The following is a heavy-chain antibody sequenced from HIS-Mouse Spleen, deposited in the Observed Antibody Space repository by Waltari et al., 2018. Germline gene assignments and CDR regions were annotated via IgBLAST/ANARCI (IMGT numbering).Heavy chain of an antibody. Sequence: EVQLVESGGGLVQPGGSLRLSCAASRFTFSSYWLHCVRHAPGKGLVWVSRINSDGSSTSYADSVKGRFTISRDNAKNTLYLQMNSLRAEDTAVYYCARDQGYGSGSSEAFDIWGQGTMVTVSS. CDR3: ARDQGYGSGSSEAFDI. CDR1: RFTFSSYW. V-gene: IGHV3-74*01. J-gene: IGHJ3*02. CDR2: INSDGSST. D-gene: IGHD3-10*01.